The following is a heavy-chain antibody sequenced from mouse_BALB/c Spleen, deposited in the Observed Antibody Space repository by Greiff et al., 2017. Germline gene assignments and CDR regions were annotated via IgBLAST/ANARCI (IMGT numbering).Heavy chain of an antibody. V-gene: IGHV1S137*01. Sequence: VQLQQSGAELVRPGVSVKISCKGSGYTFTDYAMHWVKQSHAKGLEWIGVISTYYGDARYNQKFKVKAKVTVDKSSSTAYMELARLTSEDSAIYYCARYGYGNRYAMDYWGQGTSVTVSS. CDR3: ARYGYGNRYAMDY. CDR2: ISTYYGDA. CDR1: GYTFTDYA. J-gene: IGHJ4*01. D-gene: IGHD2-1*01.